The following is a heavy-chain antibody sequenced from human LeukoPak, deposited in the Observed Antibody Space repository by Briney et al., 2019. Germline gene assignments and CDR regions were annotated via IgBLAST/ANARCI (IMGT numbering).Heavy chain of an antibody. V-gene: IGHV4-59*01. CDR1: GGSISSYY. CDR3: ARDWEDCSGASCYPVIDY. CDR2: IYYSGST. D-gene: IGHD2-15*01. J-gene: IGHJ4*02. Sequence: SETLSLTCTVSGGSISSYYWSWIRQPPGKGLEWIGYIYYSGSTNYNPSLKSRVTISVDTSKKQFSLHLSPVTAADTALYYCARDWEDCSGASCYPVIDYWGQGTLVTVSS.